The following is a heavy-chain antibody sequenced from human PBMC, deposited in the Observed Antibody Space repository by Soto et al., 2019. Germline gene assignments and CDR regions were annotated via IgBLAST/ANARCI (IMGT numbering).Heavy chain of an antibody. D-gene: IGHD6-6*01. CDR3: ASGEVYSSSDPYYYYGMDV. CDR2: IIPIFGTA. Sequence: QVQLVQSGAEVKKPGSSVKVSCKASGGTFSSYAISWVRQAPGQGLEWMGGIIPIFGTANYAQKFQGRVTSTADESTSTAHMELSSLSSEDTAVYYCASGEVYSSSDPYYYYGMDVWGQGTTVTVSS. J-gene: IGHJ6*02. CDR1: GGTFSSYA. V-gene: IGHV1-69*12.